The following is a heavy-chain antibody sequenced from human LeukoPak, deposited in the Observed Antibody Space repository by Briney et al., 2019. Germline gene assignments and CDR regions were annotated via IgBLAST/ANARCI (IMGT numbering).Heavy chain of an antibody. V-gene: IGHV3-33*08. CDR1: GFAFNTYS. J-gene: IGHJ4*02. Sequence: GGSLRLSCAASGFAFNTYSMNWVRQAPGKGLEWVAVIWYDGSNKYYADSVKGRFTISRDNSKNTLYLQMNSLRAEDTAVYYCARDRGPYGSGREGDYWGQGTLVTVSS. CDR3: ARDRGPYGSGREGDY. D-gene: IGHD3-10*01. CDR2: IWYDGSNK.